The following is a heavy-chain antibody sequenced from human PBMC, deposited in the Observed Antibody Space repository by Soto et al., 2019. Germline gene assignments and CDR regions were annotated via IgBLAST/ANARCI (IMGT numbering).Heavy chain of an antibody. V-gene: IGHV1-69*13. CDR1: GGTFSSYA. D-gene: IGHD3-10*01. CDR2: ITPIFGTA. CDR3: ARDKLYQYYYGSGSYGPFDY. Sequence: SVKVSCKASGGTFSSYAISWVRQAPGQGLEWMGGITPIFGTANYAQKFQGRVTITADESTSTAYMELSSLRSEDTAVYYCARDKLYQYYYGSGSYGPFDYWGQGTLVTVSS. J-gene: IGHJ4*02.